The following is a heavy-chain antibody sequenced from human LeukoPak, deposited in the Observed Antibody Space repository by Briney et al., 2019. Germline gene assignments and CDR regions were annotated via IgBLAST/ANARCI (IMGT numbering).Heavy chain of an antibody. J-gene: IGHJ4*02. Sequence: PGKSLRLSCAASGFTVTSNYMSWVRQAPGKGLECVSVIHDGGITYYADSVKGRFTISRDNSKNTVYLQMNSLRAGDTAVYYCARTHPTGYFDYWGQGTLVTVSS. CDR1: GFTVTSNY. V-gene: IGHV3-53*01. CDR3: ARTHPTGYFDY. D-gene: IGHD1-14*01. CDR2: IHDGGIT.